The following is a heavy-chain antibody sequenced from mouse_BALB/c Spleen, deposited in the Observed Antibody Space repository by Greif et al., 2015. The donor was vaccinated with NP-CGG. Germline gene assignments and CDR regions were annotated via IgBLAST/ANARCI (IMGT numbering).Heavy chain of an antibody. CDR3: ARRYYYGRYFDV. CDR1: GVDFSRYW. J-gene: IGHJ1*01. V-gene: IGHV4-1*02. Sequence: EVHLVESGGGLVQPGGSLKLSCAASGVDFSRYWMSWVRQAPGKGLEWIGEINPDSSTINYTPSLTDKFIISRYNAKNTRYLQMSKVRSEDTALYFCARRYYYGRYFDVWCSGTTLTVSA. CDR2: INPDSSTI. D-gene: IGHD1-1*01.